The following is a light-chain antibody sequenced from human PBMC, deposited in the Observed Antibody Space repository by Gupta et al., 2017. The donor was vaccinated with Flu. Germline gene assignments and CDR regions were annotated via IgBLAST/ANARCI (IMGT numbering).Light chain of an antibody. CDR3: HSRDSSGNHEV. CDR1: SLRSYY. J-gene: IGLJ3*02. CDR2: GKN. V-gene: IGLV3-19*01. Sequence: SSELPQAPAVSVALGQTVRITCQGDSLRSYYASWYQQKPGQSPVLVIYGKNNRPSGIPDRFSGSSSGNTASLTITGAQAEEEADYYCHSRDSSGNHEVFGGGTKLTVL.